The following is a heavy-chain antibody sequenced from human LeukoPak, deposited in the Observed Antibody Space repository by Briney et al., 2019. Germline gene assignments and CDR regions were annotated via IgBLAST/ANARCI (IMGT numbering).Heavy chain of an antibody. J-gene: IGHJ3*02. D-gene: IGHD2-21*01. CDR3: ASHAYCGGDCYSSAFDI. V-gene: IGHV5-51*01. CDR2: IYPGDSDT. Sequence: GESLKISCKGSGYSFTSYWIGWVRQMPGKGLERMGIIYPGDSDTRYSPSFQGQVTISADKSISTAYLQWSSLKASDTAMYYCASHAYCGGDCYSSAFDIWGQGTMVTVSS. CDR1: GYSFTSYW.